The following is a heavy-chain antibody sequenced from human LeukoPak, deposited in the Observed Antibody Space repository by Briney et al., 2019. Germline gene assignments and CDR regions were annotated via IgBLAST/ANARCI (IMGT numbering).Heavy chain of an antibody. D-gene: IGHD6-19*01. Sequence: SETLSLTCTVSGGFISGSHYYWAWIRQPPGKGLEWIGMINYSGNRYYNPSLWSRATISVDTSTNQFSLNLNSVTAADTALYYCARVQPESIAVARLGTDYWGQGTLVTVSS. V-gene: IGHV4-39*01. CDR2: INYSGNR. CDR3: ARVQPESIAVARLGTDY. J-gene: IGHJ4*02. CDR1: GGFISGSHYY.